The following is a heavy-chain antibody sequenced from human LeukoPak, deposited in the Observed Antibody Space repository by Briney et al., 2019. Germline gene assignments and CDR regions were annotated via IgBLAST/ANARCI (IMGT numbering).Heavy chain of an antibody. CDR1: PLTFSSYS. CDR3: ARDYSPPHWSENSGYFDS. J-gene: IGHJ4*02. Sequence: PGGSLRLSCAGSPLTFSSYSLNWVRQAPGRGLEWVSSITTSSRYIYYADSVKGRFTISRDNARNSLHLQMNSLRVEDTAVYYCARDYSPPHWSENSGYFDSWGQGTLVTVSS. D-gene: IGHD1-26*01. CDR2: ITTSSRYI. V-gene: IGHV3-21*01.